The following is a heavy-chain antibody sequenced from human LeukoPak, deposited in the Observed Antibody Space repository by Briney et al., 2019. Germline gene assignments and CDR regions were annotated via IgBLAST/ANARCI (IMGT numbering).Heavy chain of an antibody. Sequence: GGSLRLSCAASGFTFTRYWMSWVRQAPGKGLEWVAYIKEDGSEKYYVDSVRGRFTISRDNAKNSLYLQMNSLRAEDTAVYYCARPRYCSSISCYFHAFDVWGQGTMVTVSS. V-gene: IGHV3-7*01. CDR3: ARPRYCSSISCYFHAFDV. J-gene: IGHJ3*01. D-gene: IGHD2-2*01. CDR1: GFTFTRYW. CDR2: IKEDGSEK.